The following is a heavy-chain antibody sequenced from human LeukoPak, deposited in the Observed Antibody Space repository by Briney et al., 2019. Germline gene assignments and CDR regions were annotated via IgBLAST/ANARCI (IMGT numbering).Heavy chain of an antibody. J-gene: IGHJ4*02. CDR1: GFTFRNYL. CDR2: ISSTGGTI. D-gene: IGHD3-3*01. V-gene: IGHV3-21*01. CDR3: ARGVRDYDFWSGRTVFDY. Sequence: AGGSLRLSCAASGFTFRNYLMNWVRQAPGKGLEWVSFISSTGGTIYYADSVKGRFTISRDNAKNSLSLQMNSLRAEDTAVYYCARGVRDYDFWSGRTVFDYWGQGTLVTVSS.